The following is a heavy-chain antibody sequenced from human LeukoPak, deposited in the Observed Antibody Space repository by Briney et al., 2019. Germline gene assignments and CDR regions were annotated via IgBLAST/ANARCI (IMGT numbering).Heavy chain of an antibody. CDR2: ISYDGSNK. CDR3: AKDIVGATGY. Sequence: PGRSLRLSCAASGFTFSSYGMHWVRQAPGKGLEWVAVISYDGSNKYYADSVKGRFTISRDNSKNTLYLQMNSLRAEDTAVYYCAKDIVGATGYWGQGTLVTVSS. V-gene: IGHV3-30*18. CDR1: GFTFSSYG. D-gene: IGHD1-26*01. J-gene: IGHJ4*02.